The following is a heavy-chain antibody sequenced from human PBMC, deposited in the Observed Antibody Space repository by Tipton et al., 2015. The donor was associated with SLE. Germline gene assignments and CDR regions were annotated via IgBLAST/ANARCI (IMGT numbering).Heavy chain of an antibody. Sequence: RSLRLSCTAAGFTFDDYAMHWVRQAPGKGLEWVSGISWNGDDIGYADSVKGRFTISRDNAKNSLFLQMNSLRTEDTAVYYCVKGEMATTPQAFDFWGQGTMVTVSS. CDR3: VKGEMATTPQAFDF. V-gene: IGHV3-9*01. CDR1: GFTFDDYA. CDR2: ISWNGDDI. J-gene: IGHJ3*01. D-gene: IGHD5-24*01.